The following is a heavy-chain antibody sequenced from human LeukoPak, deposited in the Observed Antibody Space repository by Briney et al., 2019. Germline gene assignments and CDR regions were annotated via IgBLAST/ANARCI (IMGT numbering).Heavy chain of an antibody. CDR1: GGSISSHSYY. J-gene: IGHJ4*02. Sequence: SETLSLTCTVSGGSISSHSYYWGWIRQPPGKGLEWIGSMCYSGSTNSNPSLKRRVTISVDTSKNQFSLRLSSVTAADTAMYYCARHGDYLDGSGTYYAPFDNWGQGTLVTASS. CDR2: MCYSGST. D-gene: IGHD3-10*01. V-gene: IGHV4-39*01. CDR3: ARHGDYLDGSGTYYAPFDN.